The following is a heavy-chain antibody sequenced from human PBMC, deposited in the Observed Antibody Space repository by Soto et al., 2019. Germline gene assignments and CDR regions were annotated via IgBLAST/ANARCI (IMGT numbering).Heavy chain of an antibody. D-gene: IGHD6-6*01. Sequence: PSETMSLTCTVAGGSISSSSYYWGWISQPPGKGLEWIGSIYYSGSTYYNPSLKSRVTISVDTSKNQFSLKLSSVTAADTAVYYCARRYSSSSDFDYWGQGTLVTVSS. CDR2: IYYSGST. J-gene: IGHJ4*02. V-gene: IGHV4-39*01. CDR3: ARRYSSSSDFDY. CDR1: GGSISSSSYY.